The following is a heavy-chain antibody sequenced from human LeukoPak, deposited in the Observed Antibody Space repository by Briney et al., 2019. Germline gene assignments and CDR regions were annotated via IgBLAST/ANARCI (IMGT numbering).Heavy chain of an antibody. CDR3: ARGTLGYCSGGSCQTGGYYYYGMDV. J-gene: IGHJ6*04. D-gene: IGHD2-15*01. Sequence: SVKVSCKASGGTFSSYAISWVRQAPGQGLEWMGGIIPIFGTANYAQKFQGRVTVTADKSTSTAYMELSSLRSEDTAVYYCARGTLGYCSGGSCQTGGYYYYGMDVWGKGTTVTVSS. V-gene: IGHV1-69*06. CDR1: GGTFSSYA. CDR2: IIPIFGTA.